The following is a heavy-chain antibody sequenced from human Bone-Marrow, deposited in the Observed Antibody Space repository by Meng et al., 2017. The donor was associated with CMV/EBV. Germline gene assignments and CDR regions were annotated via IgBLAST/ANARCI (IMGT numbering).Heavy chain of an antibody. CDR1: GYTFTGYY. CDR2: INPNSGGT. CDR3: ARVYYYDSSGLYY. J-gene: IGHJ4*02. Sequence: SVKVSCKASGYTFTGYYMHWVRQAPGQGLEWMGWINPNSGGTNYAQKFQGRVTMTRDTSISTAYMELSRLRSDDTAVYYCARVYYYDSSGLYYWGQGTLVTVSS. V-gene: IGHV1-2*02. D-gene: IGHD3-22*01.